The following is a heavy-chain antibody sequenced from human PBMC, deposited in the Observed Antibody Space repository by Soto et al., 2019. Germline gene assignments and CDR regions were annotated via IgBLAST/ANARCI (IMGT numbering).Heavy chain of an antibody. D-gene: IGHD3-10*01. J-gene: IGHJ4*02. CDR2: IYYDGSNI. CDR3: ARVGGSVTSDY. V-gene: IGHV3-33*01. Sequence: QVQLVESGGGVVQPGKSLRLSCAASGFTFSAYGMHWVRRAPGKGLELVAMIYYDGSNIYYADSVKGRFTISRDNSKNTLYLQMNSLRAEDTAVYYCARVGGSVTSDYWGQGTLVTVSS. CDR1: GFTFSAYG.